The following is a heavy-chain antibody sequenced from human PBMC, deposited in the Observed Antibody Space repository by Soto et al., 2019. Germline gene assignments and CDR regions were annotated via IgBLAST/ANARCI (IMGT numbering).Heavy chain of an antibody. V-gene: IGHV1-46*01. CDR2: INPSGGST. Sequence: GASVKGSCKASGYTFTSSYMHWVRQAPGQGLEWMGIINPSGGSTSYPQKFQGRVTMTRDTSTSTVYMELSSLRSEDTAMYYCARYKQLVRAFDIWGQGTMVTVSS. CDR1: GYTFTSSY. D-gene: IGHD6-6*01. CDR3: ARYKQLVRAFDI. J-gene: IGHJ3*02.